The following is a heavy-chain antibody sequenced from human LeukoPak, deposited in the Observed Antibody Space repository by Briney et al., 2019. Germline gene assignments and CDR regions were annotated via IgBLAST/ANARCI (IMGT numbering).Heavy chain of an antibody. Sequence: SETLSLTCTVSGGSISSSRYYWGWIRQPPGKGLEWLGSINYGGSTYYNPSLKSRVTVSVDTSENQFSLKLSSVAAADTAVYFCVRTRLSDHIVPAAERADDACDMWGQGTMVTVSS. D-gene: IGHD2-2*01. V-gene: IGHV4-39*07. CDR2: INYGGST. CDR3: VRTRLSDHIVPAAERADDACDM. J-gene: IGHJ3*02. CDR1: GGSISSSRYY.